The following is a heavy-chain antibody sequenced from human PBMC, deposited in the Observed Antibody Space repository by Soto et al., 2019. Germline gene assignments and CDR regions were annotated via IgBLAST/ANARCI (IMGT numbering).Heavy chain of an antibody. CDR3: ARDNWNDY. CDR2: IWYDGSNK. CDR1: EFIYISYR. J-gene: IGHJ4*02. D-gene: IGHD1-20*01. Sequence: SQRNTCAEAEFIYISYRMHWKRQAPGKGLEWVAVIWYDGSNKYYADSVKGRFTISRDNSKNTLYLQMNSLRAEDTAVYYCARDNWNDYWGQGTLVPVSS. V-gene: IGHV3-33*01.